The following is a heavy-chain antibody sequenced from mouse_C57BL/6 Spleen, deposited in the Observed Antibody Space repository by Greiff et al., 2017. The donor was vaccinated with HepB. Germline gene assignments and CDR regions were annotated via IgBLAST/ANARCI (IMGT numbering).Heavy chain of an antibody. D-gene: IGHD2-4*01. CDR3: AGGPYDYDVGPWFAY. Sequence: VQLQESGPGLVKPSQSLFLTCSITGFPITSGYYWIWIRQSPGKPLEWMGYITHSGETFYNPSLQSPISITRETSKNQFFLQLNSVTTEDTAMYYCAGGPYDYDVGPWFAYWGQGTLVTVSA. CDR2: ITHSGET. V-gene: IGHV12-3*01. CDR1: GFPITSGYY. J-gene: IGHJ3*01.